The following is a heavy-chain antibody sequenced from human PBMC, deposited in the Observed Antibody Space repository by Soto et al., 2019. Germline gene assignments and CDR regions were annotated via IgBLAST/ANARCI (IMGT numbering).Heavy chain of an antibody. Sequence: SETLSLTCTVSGGSISSSSYYWGWIRQPPGKGLEWIGSIYYSGSTYYNPSLKSRVTISVDTSKNQFSLKLSSVTAADTAVYYCARGRSYDFWSGYYIFDYWGQGTLVTVSS. CDR1: GGSISSSSYY. D-gene: IGHD3-3*01. CDR3: ARGRSYDFWSGYYIFDY. J-gene: IGHJ4*02. CDR2: IYYSGST. V-gene: IGHV4-39*07.